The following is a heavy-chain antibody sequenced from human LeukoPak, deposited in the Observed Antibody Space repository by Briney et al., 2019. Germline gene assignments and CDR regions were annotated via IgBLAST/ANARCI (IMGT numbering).Heavy chain of an antibody. CDR2: ISAYNGNT. CDR1: GYTFTSYG. J-gene: IGHJ5*02. V-gene: IGHV1-18*01. D-gene: IGHD6-13*01. Sequence: ASVKVSCKASGYTFTSYGISWVRQAPGQGLEWMGWISAYNGNTNYAQKLQGRVTMTTDTSTSTAYMELRSLRSDDTAVYYCARTPRTSSWTSGNWFDPWGQGTLVTISS. CDR3: ARTPRTSSWTSGNWFDP.